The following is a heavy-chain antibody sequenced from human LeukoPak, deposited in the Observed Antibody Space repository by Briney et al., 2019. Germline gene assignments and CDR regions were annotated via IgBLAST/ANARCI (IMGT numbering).Heavy chain of an antibody. V-gene: IGHV4-31*03. CDR3: ARCPNWYFDL. CDR2: IYYSGST. CDR1: GGSISSGGYY. Sequence: SETLSLTCTVSGGSISSGGYYWSWIRQHPGKGLEWIGYIYYSGSTYYNPSLKSRVTISVDTSKNQFSLKLSSVTAADTAVYYCARCPNWYFDLWGRGTLVTVPS. J-gene: IGHJ2*01.